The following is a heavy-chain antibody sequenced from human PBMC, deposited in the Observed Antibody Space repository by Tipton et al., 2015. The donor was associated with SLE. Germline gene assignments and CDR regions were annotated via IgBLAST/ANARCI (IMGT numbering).Heavy chain of an antibody. J-gene: IGHJ3*02. CDR2: IYYSGST. CDR1: GGSISSYY. V-gene: IGHV4-59*01. Sequence: TLSLTCTVSGGSISSYYWSWIRQPPGKGLEWIGYIYYSGSTNYNPSLKSRVTISVDTSKNQFSLKLSSVTAADTAVYCCARGGSSWPDAFDIWGQGTMVTVSS. D-gene: IGHD6-13*01. CDR3: ARGGSSWPDAFDI.